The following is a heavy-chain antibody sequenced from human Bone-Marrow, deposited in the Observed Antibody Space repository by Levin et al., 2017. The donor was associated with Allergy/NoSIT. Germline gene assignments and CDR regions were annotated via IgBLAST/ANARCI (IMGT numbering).Heavy chain of an antibody. CDR1: GGSISSSSYY. V-gene: IGHV4-39*01. D-gene: IGHD6-19*01. J-gene: IGHJ3*02. CDR2: IYYSGST. Sequence: SQTLSLTCTVSGGSISSSSYYWGWIRQPPGKGLEWIGSIYYSGSTYYNPSLKSRVTISVDTSKNQFSLKLSSVTAADTAVYYCARPQGLAVAGLNHDAFDSWGQGTMVTVSS. CDR3: ARPQGLAVAGLNHDAFDS.